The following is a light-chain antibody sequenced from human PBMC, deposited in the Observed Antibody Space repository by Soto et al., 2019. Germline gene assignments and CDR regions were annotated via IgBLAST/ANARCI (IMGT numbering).Light chain of an antibody. CDR1: SSDVGGYNY. Sequence: QSVLTQPRSVSGSPGQSLTISCTGTSSDVGGYNYVSWYQQYPGKVPKLMIYDVTKRPSGVPDRFSGSKSGNTASLTISGLQAENEADYYSCSHAGSYTYVLGTGTKVTVL. J-gene: IGLJ1*01. CDR2: DVT. V-gene: IGLV2-11*01. CDR3: CSHAGSYTYV.